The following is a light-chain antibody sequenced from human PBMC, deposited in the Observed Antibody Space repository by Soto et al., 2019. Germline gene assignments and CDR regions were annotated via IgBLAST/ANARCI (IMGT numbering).Light chain of an antibody. V-gene: IGKV3-15*01. CDR2: GAS. CDR3: QQYNSWPVT. CDR1: QRISGN. J-gene: IGKJ3*01. Sequence: EIVLTQSPATLSVSPGETATLSCRASQRISGNLDWYQQKPGQTPRLLIQGASTRATGIPARFSGSGSGTEFTLTISSLQSEDFAVYYCQQYNSWPVTFGPGTKVDIK.